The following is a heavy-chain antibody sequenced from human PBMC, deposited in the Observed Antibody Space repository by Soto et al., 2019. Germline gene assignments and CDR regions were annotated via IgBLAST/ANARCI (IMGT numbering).Heavy chain of an antibody. CDR2: INPSGGST. J-gene: IGHJ4*02. Sequence: ASVKVSCKASGYTFTSYYMHWVRQAPGQGLEWMGIINPSGGSTSYAQKFQGRVTMTRDTSTSTVYMELSSLRSEDTAVYYCARTPRTTVITPGAYFDYWGQGTLVTVSS. CDR1: GYTFTSYY. CDR3: ARTPRTTVITPGAYFDY. D-gene: IGHD4-17*01. V-gene: IGHV1-46*01.